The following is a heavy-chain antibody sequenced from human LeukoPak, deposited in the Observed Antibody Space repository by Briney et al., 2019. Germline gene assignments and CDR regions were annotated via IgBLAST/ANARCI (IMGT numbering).Heavy chain of an antibody. V-gene: IGHV5-51*01. CDR1: GYTFTNYS. D-gene: IGHD6-19*01. J-gene: IGHJ4*02. Sequence: GESLNISCKGPGYTFTNYSIGWVPQMHGKGLEWIGIIYPLDSDHRYSPSFQGQFTMSADKSINTAYLQWSSLKAADTAMYYCARTDHSSGFYEDLDFWGQGTLVTVSS. CDR2: IYPLDSDH. CDR3: ARTDHSSGFYEDLDF.